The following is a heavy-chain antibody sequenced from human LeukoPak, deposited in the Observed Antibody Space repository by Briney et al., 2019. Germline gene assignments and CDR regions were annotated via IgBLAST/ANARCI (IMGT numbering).Heavy chain of an antibody. V-gene: IGHV3-53*01. CDR3: AKDRGRYYDSSGYYWGYYFDS. Sequence: GGSLRLSCAASGFTVSSNYMSWVRQAPGKGLEWVSVIYSGGSTYYADSVKGRFTISRDNSKNTLYLKMSSLRAEDTAVYYCAKDRGRYYDSSGYYWGYYFDSWGQGILVTVST. D-gene: IGHD3-22*01. CDR2: IYSGGST. CDR1: GFTVSSNY. J-gene: IGHJ4*02.